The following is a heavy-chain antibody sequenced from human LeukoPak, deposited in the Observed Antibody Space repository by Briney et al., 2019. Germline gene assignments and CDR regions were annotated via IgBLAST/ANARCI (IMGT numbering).Heavy chain of an antibody. CDR3: ARFVVVPAAKTYYFDY. V-gene: IGHV4-34*01. D-gene: IGHD2-2*01. CDR1: GGSFSGYY. CDR2: INHSGST. J-gene: IGHJ4*02. Sequence: SETLSLTCAVYGGSFSGYYWIWIRQPPGKGLEWIGEINHSGSTNYNPSLKSRVTISVDTSKNQFSLKLSSATAADTAVYYCARFVVVPAAKTYYFDYWGQGTLVTVSS.